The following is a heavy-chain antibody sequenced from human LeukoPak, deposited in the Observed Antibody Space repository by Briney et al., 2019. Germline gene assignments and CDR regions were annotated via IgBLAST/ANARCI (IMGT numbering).Heavy chain of an antibody. D-gene: IGHD6-19*01. V-gene: IGHV3-48*04. CDR1: GFTFSSYS. CDR3: ARVVGGVAGADY. CDR2: ISSSGTTI. J-gene: IGHJ4*02. Sequence: PGGSLRLSCAASGFTFSSYSMIWVRQAPGKGLESVSYISSSGTTIHYADSVKGRFTLSRDNAKNSLNVRMNSLSAEDTAVYYCARVVGGVAGADYWGQGTLVTVSS.